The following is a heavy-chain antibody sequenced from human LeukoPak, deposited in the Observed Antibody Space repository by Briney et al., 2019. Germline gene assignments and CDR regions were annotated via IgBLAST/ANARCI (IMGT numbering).Heavy chain of an antibody. Sequence: EASVKVSCKASGYTFTGYYMHWVRQAPGQGLEWMGWINPNSGGTNYAQKFQGRVTMTRDTSISTAYMELSRLRSDDTAVYYCARDRSGSYPYYFDYWGQGTLVTVSS. V-gene: IGHV1-2*02. J-gene: IGHJ4*02. CDR3: ARDRSGSYPYYFDY. CDR1: GYTFTGYY. CDR2: INPNSGGT. D-gene: IGHD1-26*01.